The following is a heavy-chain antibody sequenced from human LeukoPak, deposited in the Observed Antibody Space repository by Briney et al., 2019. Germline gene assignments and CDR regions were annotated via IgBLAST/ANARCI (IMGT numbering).Heavy chain of an antibody. CDR3: ARAQVGAPTDL. Sequence: GGSLRLSCADSGFPSSSYAMYWVRQAPGKGLVWVARIQGDGDNISYADSVRGRFTISRDNAKDTQYLHMKSLRPEDTAVYYCARAQVGAPTDLWGQGTLVTVSS. CDR1: GFPSSSYA. V-gene: IGHV3-74*01. J-gene: IGHJ5*02. CDR2: IQGDGDNI. D-gene: IGHD1-26*01.